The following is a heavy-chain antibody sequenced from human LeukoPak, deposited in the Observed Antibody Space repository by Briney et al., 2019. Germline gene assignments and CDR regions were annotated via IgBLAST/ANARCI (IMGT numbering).Heavy chain of an antibody. D-gene: IGHD6-13*01. CDR1: GFTFSSYG. Sequence: PGGSLRLSCAASGFTFSSYGMHWVRQAPGKGLEWVAVISYDGSNKYYADSVKGRFTISRDNSKNTLYLQMNSLRAEDTAVYYCAKDLFSSSWYPYYWGQGTLVTVSS. V-gene: IGHV3-30*18. CDR3: AKDLFSSSWYPYY. CDR2: ISYDGSNK. J-gene: IGHJ4*02.